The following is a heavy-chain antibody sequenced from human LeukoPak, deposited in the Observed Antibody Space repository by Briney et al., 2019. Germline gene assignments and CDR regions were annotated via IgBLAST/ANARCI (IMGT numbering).Heavy chain of an antibody. J-gene: IGHJ3*02. V-gene: IGHV4-39*01. CDR3: ARSKYYYDSSGYPRTFDI. Sequence: SETLSLTCTVSGGSISSSSYYWGWIRQPPGKGLEWIGSIYYSGSTYYNPSLKSRVTISVDTSKNQFSLKLSSVTAADTAVYYCARSKYYYDSSGYPRTFDIWGQGTMVTASS. CDR1: GGSISSSSYY. CDR2: IYYSGST. D-gene: IGHD3-22*01.